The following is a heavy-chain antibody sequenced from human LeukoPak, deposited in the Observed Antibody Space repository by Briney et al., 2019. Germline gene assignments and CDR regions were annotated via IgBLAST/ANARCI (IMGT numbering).Heavy chain of an antibody. CDR3: AKDRGYITYYFDY. J-gene: IGHJ4*02. Sequence: PGGSLRLSCAASGFTFSNYGMHWVRQAPGKGLEWVAVISYDGSNKYYADSVKGRFTISRDNSKNTLYLQMNSLRAEDTAVYYCAKDRGYITYYFDYWGQGTLVTVYS. CDR2: ISYDGSNK. CDR1: GFTFSNYG. V-gene: IGHV3-30*18. D-gene: IGHD3-10*01.